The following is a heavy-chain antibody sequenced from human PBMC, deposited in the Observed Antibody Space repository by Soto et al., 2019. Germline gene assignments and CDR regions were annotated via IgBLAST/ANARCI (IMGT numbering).Heavy chain of an antibody. J-gene: IGHJ6*02. CDR2: ISSSSSYT. D-gene: IGHD6-6*01. Sequence: QVQLVESGGGLVKPGGSLRLSCAASGFTFSDYYMSWIRQAPGKGLEWVSYISSSSSYTNYADSVKGRFTISRDNAKNSLYLQMNSLRAEDTAVYYCARDFSSRTDYYYYGMDVWGQGTKVTVSS. V-gene: IGHV3-11*06. CDR1: GFTFSDYY. CDR3: ARDFSSRTDYYYYGMDV.